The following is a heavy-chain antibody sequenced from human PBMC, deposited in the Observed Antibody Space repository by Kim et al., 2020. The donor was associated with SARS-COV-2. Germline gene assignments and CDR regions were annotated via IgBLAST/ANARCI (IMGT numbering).Heavy chain of an antibody. V-gene: IGHV4-34*01. CDR2: INHSGST. Sequence: SETLSLTCAVYGGSFSGYYWSWIRQPPGKGLEWIGEINHSGSTNYNPSLKSRVTISVDTSKNQFSLKLSSVTAADTAVYYCARTGIAAAADYWGREPWSPSPQ. CDR1: GGSFSGYY. CDR3: ARTGIAAAADY. J-gene: IGHJ4*02. D-gene: IGHD6-13*01.